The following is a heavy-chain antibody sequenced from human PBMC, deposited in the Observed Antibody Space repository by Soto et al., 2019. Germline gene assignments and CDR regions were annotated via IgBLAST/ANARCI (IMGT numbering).Heavy chain of an antibody. Sequence: QVQLQESGPGLVKPSETLSLPCTVSGGSISSYYWSWIRQPPGKGLEWIGYIYNSVSTNYNPSLKSRVVISVDTSKNQFSLKLSSVTAADTAVYYCATLSQTGLTGHYYHWGQGTLVTVSS. V-gene: IGHV4-59*01. CDR2: IYNSVST. CDR3: ATLSQTGLTGHYYH. CDR1: GGSISSYY. J-gene: IGHJ4*02. D-gene: IGHD3-9*01.